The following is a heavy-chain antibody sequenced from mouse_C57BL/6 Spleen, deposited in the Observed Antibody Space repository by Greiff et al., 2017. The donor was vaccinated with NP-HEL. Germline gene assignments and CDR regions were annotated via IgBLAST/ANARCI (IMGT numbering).Heavy chain of an antibody. CDR2: IDPGTGGT. J-gene: IGHJ2*01. V-gene: IGHV1-15*01. Sequence: VQLKQSGAELVRPGASVTLSCKASGYTFTDYEMHWVKQTPVHGLEWIGAIDPGTGGTTYNPKFKGKAILTADKSSSTAYMQLSSLTSEDSAVYYCKRERLDTTVAEEDWGQGTTLTSSS. D-gene: IGHD1-1*01. CDR1: GYTFTDYE. CDR3: KRERLDTTVAEED.